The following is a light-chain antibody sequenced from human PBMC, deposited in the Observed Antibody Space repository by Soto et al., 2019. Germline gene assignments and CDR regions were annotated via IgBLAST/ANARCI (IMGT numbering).Light chain of an antibody. J-gene: IGLJ3*02. Sequence: QTVVTQPPSASGTPGQRVTISCSGSSYNIGSNYVYWYQQLPGAAPKLLIYRNNQRPSGVPDRFSGSKSGTSASLAISGLRSDDEADYYCAASDDSLSGWVFGGGTKLTVL. V-gene: IGLV1-47*01. CDR2: RNN. CDR1: SYNIGSNY. CDR3: AASDDSLSGWV.